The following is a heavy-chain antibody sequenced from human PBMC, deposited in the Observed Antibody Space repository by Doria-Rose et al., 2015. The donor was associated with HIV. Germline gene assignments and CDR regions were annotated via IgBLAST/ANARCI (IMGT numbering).Heavy chain of an antibody. V-gene: IGHV4-34*01. D-gene: IGHD1-1*01. CDR3: ARGLLRGGWNDVDYYYGMDV. CDR1: GGSFSGYY. J-gene: IGHJ6*02. CDR2: INHSGST. Sequence: QVQLQESGAGLVKPSETLSLTCAVFGGSFSGYYWSWIRQPPGKGLEWIGEINHSGSTNYKTSIMSRVTISLDTSKNLFPRTRVSVTAADTAVYYCARGLLRGGWNDVDYYYGMDVWGQGTTVTVSS.